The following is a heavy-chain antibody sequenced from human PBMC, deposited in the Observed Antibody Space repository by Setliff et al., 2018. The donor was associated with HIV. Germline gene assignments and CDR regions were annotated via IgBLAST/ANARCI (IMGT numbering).Heavy chain of an antibody. CDR2: VYTSGSI. V-gene: IGHV4-61*09. CDR1: GGSIGSGSYY. D-gene: IGHD3-22*01. J-gene: IGHJ3*02. Sequence: SETLSLTCTVSGGSIGSGSYYWNWIRQPAGKGPEWIGHVYTSGSINYNPSLKSRVALSVDTTNNQLSLRVYSVIAADTAVYYCARGSYYDSSNYHHRRAFDIWGQGTMVTVSS. CDR3: ARGSYYDSSNYHHRRAFDI.